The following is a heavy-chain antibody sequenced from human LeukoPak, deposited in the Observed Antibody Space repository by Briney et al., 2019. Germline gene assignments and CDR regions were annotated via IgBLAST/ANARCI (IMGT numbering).Heavy chain of an antibody. V-gene: IGHV3-23*01. Sequence: GGSLRLSCTTSGFTFSSYGMTWVRQAPGKGLEWVSGISGSGGNTYYADSVKGRFTVSRDNSKNSLYLQMNSLRAEDTAVYYCARAAGPDYWGQGTLVTVSS. CDR1: GFTFSSYG. CDR2: ISGSGGNT. CDR3: ARAAGPDY. J-gene: IGHJ4*02. D-gene: IGHD6-19*01.